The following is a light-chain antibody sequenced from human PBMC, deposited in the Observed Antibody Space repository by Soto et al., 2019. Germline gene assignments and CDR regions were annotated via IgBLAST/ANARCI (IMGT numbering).Light chain of an antibody. J-gene: IGLJ2*01. CDR1: SSDVGTYKF. V-gene: IGLV2-23*02. Sequence: QSALTQPASVSGSPGQSITISCTGTSSDVGTYKFVSWYQQHPGQAPKLMIYEVSERPSGISNRFSGSKSGNTASLTISGLQTEDEADYYCSSHATEYVLFGGGTKLTVL. CDR2: EVS. CDR3: SSHATEYVL.